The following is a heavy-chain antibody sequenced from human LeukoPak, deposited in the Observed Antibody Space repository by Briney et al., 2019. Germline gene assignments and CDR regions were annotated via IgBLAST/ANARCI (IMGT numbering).Heavy chain of an antibody. CDR2: IFHSGST. CDR1: GYSFSSGFY. D-gene: IGHD6-13*01. CDR3: ARSWFSTGPADY. V-gene: IGHV4-38-2*02. J-gene: IGHJ4*02. Sequence: SETLSLTCSVSGYSFSSGFYWGWIRQPPGKGLEWIGSIFHSGSTYYNPSLKSRVTISVDTSKNQFSLKLTSVTAADTAVYYCARSWFSTGPADYWGQGTLVTVSS.